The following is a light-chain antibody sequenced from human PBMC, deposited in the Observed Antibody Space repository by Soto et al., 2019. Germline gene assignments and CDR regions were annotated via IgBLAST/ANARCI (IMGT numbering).Light chain of an antibody. Sequence: QSALAQPASLSGSPGQSITISCTGTSSDVGGFNYVSWYQQYPGRAPKLLIYDVSNRPSGVSNRFSGSKSGNTASLTISGLQAEDEADYYCSSYTGNNTHVFGTGTKVTVL. CDR3: SSYTGNNTHV. V-gene: IGLV2-14*03. J-gene: IGLJ1*01. CDR2: DVS. CDR1: SSDVGGFNY.